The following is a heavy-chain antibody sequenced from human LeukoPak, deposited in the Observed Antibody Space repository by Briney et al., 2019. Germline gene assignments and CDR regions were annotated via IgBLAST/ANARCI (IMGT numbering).Heavy chain of an antibody. V-gene: IGHV3-23*01. CDR2: ISGSGGST. CDR1: RFTFSSYA. CDR3: APSRGYKQAY. D-gene: IGHD5-24*01. Sequence: GGSLRLSCEASRFTFSSYAMSWVRQAPGKGLEWVSAISGSGGSTYYADSVKGRFTISRDNSKNTLYLQMNSLRAEDTAVYYCAPSRGYKQAYWGQGTLVTVSS. J-gene: IGHJ4*02.